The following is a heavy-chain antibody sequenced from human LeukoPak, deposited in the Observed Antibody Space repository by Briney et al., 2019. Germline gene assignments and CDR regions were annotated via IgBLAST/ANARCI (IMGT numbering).Heavy chain of an antibody. CDR3: ARGRRSWYYFDY. J-gene: IGHJ4*02. D-gene: IGHD6-13*01. Sequence: ASVKVSCKASGYTFTVYYMHRVRQAPGQGLEWMGWINPNSGGTNYAQKFQGRVTMTRDTSISTAYMELSRLRSDDTAVYYCARGRRSWYYFDYWGQGTLVTVSS. CDR1: GYTFTVYY. CDR2: INPNSGGT. V-gene: IGHV1-2*02.